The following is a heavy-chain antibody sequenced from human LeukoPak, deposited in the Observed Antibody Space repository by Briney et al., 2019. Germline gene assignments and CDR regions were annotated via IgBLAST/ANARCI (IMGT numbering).Heavy chain of an antibody. CDR1: GFTFSSYA. CDR3: AGGDY. CDR2: ISSNGGST. J-gene: IGHJ4*02. V-gene: IGHV3-64*01. Sequence: GGSLRLSCAASGFTFSSYAMHWVRQAPGKGLEYVSAISSNGGSTYHANSVKGRFIISRDNSKNTLYFQMGSLRAEDMAVYYCAGGDYWGQGTLVTVSS.